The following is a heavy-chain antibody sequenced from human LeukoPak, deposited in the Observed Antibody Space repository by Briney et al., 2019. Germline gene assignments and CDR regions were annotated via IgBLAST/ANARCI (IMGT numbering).Heavy chain of an antibody. V-gene: IGHV3-64*04. J-gene: IGHJ4*02. CDR3: AKDAEAYGSGSCDY. CDR1: GFPFSSYA. CDR2: ISDSGGST. Sequence: GGSLRLSCSASGFPFSSYAMHWVRQAPGKGLEDVSAISDSGGSTYYADSVKGRFTISRDNSKNTLYLQMNSLRAEDTAVYYCAKDAEAYGSGSCDYWGQGTLVTVSS. D-gene: IGHD3-10*01.